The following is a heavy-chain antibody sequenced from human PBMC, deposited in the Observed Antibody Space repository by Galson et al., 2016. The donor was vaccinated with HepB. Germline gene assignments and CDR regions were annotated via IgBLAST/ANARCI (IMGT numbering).Heavy chain of an antibody. CDR2: INKDANKK. D-gene: IGHD3-22*01. Sequence: SLRLSCAASGFTFSSYWMTWVRQAPGKGLEWVANINKDANKKYYVDSVEGRFTISRDNAKNSLYLQMNSLRAEDTAVYYCARDRSPTADYYYDAFDIWGQGTMVTVSS. CDR1: GFTFSSYW. J-gene: IGHJ3*02. V-gene: IGHV3-7*03. CDR3: ARDRSPTADYYYDAFDI.